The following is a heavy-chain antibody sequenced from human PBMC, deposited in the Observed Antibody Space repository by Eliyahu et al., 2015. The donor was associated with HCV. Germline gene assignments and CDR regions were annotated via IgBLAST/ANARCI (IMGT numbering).Heavy chain of an antibody. CDR3: AHSEVDTTLFGDPYYFDY. CDR2: IYWNDDK. J-gene: IGHJ4*02. CDR1: GFSLSSXGVG. V-gene: IGHV2-5*01. Sequence: QITLKESGPTLVKPTQTLTLTCXFSGFSLSSXGVGVGWIRQPPGKALEWLALIYWNDDKRYSPSLKSRLTITKDTSKNQVVLTMTNIDPVDTATYYCAHSEVDTTLFGDPYYFDYWGQGTLVTVSS. D-gene: IGHD5-18*01.